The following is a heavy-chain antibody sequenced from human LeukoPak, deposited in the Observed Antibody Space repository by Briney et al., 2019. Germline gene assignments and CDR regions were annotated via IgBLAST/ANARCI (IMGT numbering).Heavy chain of an antibody. J-gene: IGHJ4*02. CDR3: TADSSSRVY. V-gene: IGHV3-73*01. D-gene: IGHD6-6*01. CDR2: IRSKANSYAT. CDR1: GFTFSGSA. Sequence: GGSLRLSCAASGFTFSGSAMHWVRQASGKGLEWVGRIRSKANSYATAYAASVKGRFTISRDDSKNTAYPQMNSLKTEDTAVYYCTADSSSRVYWGQGTLVTVSS.